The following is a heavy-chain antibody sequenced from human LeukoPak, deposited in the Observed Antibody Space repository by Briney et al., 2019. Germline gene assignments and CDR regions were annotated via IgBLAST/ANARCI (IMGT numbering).Heavy chain of an antibody. J-gene: IGHJ4*02. CDR1: GFTFSSYG. CDR2: ISYDGSNK. CDR3: AKDRGYYDSSVRELDY. Sequence: GGSLRLSCAASGFTFSSYGMHWLRQAPGKGLEWVAVISYDGSNKYYADSVKGRFTISRDNSKNTLYLQMNSLRAEDTAVYYCAKDRGYYDSSVRELDYWGQGTLVTVSS. D-gene: IGHD3-22*01. V-gene: IGHV3-30*18.